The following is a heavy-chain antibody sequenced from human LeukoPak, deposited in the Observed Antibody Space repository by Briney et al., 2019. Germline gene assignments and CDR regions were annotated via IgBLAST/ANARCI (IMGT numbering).Heavy chain of an antibody. CDR3: AREFTYYYDSSGYPTNRDAFDI. D-gene: IGHD3-22*01. CDR2: IYYSGTT. Sequence: SETLSLTCTVSGDSISNYYWSWIRQPPGKGLEWIGYIYYSGTTNYTPSLKSRVTISVDTSKTQFSLKLSSVTAADTAVYYCAREFTYYYDSSGYPTNRDAFDIWGQGTMVTVSS. CDR1: GDSISNYY. V-gene: IGHV4-59*01. J-gene: IGHJ3*02.